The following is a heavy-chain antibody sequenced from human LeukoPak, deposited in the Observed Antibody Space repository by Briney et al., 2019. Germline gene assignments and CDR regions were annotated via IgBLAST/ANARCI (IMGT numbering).Heavy chain of an antibody. D-gene: IGHD3-16*01. J-gene: IGHJ4*02. Sequence: SEALSLTCAVYGGSFSGYYWSWIRQPPGKGLEWIGEINHSGSTNYNPSLKSRVTISVDTSKNQFSLKLSSVTAADTAVYYCARGNDYVWGTQPHTHRYFDYWGQGTLVTVSS. CDR2: INHSGST. CDR1: GGSFSGYY. V-gene: IGHV4-34*01. CDR3: ARGNDYVWGTQPHTHRYFDY.